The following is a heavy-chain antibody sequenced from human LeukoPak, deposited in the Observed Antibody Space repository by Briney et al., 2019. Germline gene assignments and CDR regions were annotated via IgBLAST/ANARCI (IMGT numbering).Heavy chain of an antibody. CDR2: IYYSGST. CDR3: AWGGWPLDY. D-gene: IGHD3-3*01. J-gene: IGHJ4*02. V-gene: IGHV4-59*01. CDR1: GGSINNYY. Sequence: SETLPLTCTVSGGSINNYYWSWIRQPPGKGLEWIGYIYYSGSTNYNPSLKSRVTISVDTSKNQFSLKLTSVTAADTAIYYCAWGGWPLDYWGQGTLVTVSS.